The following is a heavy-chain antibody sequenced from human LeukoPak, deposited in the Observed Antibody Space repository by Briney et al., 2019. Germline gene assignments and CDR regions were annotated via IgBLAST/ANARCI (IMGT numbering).Heavy chain of an antibody. J-gene: IGHJ4*02. D-gene: IGHD3-10*01. CDR1: GFTFSSYA. CDR3: AKDGGYYGSPRSFLIDY. Sequence: GGSLRLSCAASGFTFSSYAMSWVRQAPGKGLEWVSAISGRGGSTYYADSVKGRFTISRDNSKNTLYLQMNSLRAEDTAVYYCAKDGGYYGSPRSFLIDYWGQGTLVTVSS. CDR2: ISGRGGST. V-gene: IGHV3-23*01.